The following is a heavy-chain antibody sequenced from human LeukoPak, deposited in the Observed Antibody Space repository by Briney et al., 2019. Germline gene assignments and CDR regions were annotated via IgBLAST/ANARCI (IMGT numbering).Heavy chain of an antibody. CDR1: GFTFSSYW. CDR2: IKQDGSEK. Sequence: GGSLRLSSTASGFTFSSYWMSWVRQAPGKGLEWVANIKQDGSEKYYVDSVKGRFTISRDNAKNSLYLQMNSLRAEDTAVYYCARQRIVVVPAATFDIWGQGTMVTVSS. V-gene: IGHV3-7*01. J-gene: IGHJ3*02. D-gene: IGHD2-2*01. CDR3: ARQRIVVVPAATFDI.